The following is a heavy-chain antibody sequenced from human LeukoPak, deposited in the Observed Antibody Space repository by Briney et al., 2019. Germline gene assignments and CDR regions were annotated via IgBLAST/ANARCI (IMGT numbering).Heavy chain of an antibody. CDR3: AKARGATYGTYSFDY. CDR2: IICSGGDT. V-gene: IGHV3-23*01. Sequence: GGSLRLSCAASGFTFSSYAMNWVRHAPGKGLEGGSIICSGGDTYYATSVKGRFTISRDNSKNTLYLQMNSLRAEDAAVYYCAKARGATYGTYSFDYWGQGTLVTVSS. CDR1: GFTFSSYA. J-gene: IGHJ4*02. D-gene: IGHD4/OR15-4a*01.